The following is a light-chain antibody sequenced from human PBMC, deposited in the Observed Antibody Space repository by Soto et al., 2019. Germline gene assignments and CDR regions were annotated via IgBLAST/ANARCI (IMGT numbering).Light chain of an antibody. V-gene: IGKV2-28*01. J-gene: IGKJ1*01. Sequence: DIVMTQSPLSLPVTPGEPASISCRSSQGLLHSNGYNYLDWYLQKPGQSPQLLIYLGSNRASGAPDRFSGSGSGTDFTLKISRVEAEDVGVYYCMQALQTPWTLGQGTKVDIK. CDR3: MQALQTPWT. CDR2: LGS. CDR1: QGLLHSNGYNY.